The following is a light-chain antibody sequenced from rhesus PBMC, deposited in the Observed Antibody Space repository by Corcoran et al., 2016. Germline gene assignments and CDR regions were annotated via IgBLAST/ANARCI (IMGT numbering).Light chain of an antibody. V-gene: IGKV1-25*01. CDR2: EAS. J-gene: IGKJ3*01. Sequence: DIQMTQSPSSLSASVGDRVTITCRSSQGFTNDVAWYQQKPGETPKLLIYEASSLQSGIPSRFSGSGSGTDFTLTLSNLQSEDFATYYCQHYYSTPFTFGPGTKLDIK. CDR1: QGFTND. CDR3: QHYYSTPFT.